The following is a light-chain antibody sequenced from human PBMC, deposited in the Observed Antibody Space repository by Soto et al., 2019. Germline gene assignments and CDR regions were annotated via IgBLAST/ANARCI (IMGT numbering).Light chain of an antibody. J-gene: IGKJ1*01. CDR3: QQTYSTPGA. CDR2: AAS. V-gene: IGKV1-39*01. CDR1: QSVSSY. Sequence: DIQMTQSPSSLSASVGDRVTITCRASQSVSSYLNWYQQKPGKAPNLLISAASTLQSGVPSRFSGSGSGTDFTLTISSLQPEDFATYYCQQTYSTPGAFGQGTKVDIK.